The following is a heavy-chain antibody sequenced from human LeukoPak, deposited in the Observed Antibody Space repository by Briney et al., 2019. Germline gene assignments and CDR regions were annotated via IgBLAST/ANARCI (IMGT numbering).Heavy chain of an antibody. V-gene: IGHV3-33*01. Sequence: PGGSLRLSCAASGFTFSSSGMHWARQAPGKGLEWVALIRSDGSDEYYADSVKGRSTISRDNSKNTLYLQMSSLRADDTAVYYCARHWLDAFDIWGRGTMVTVSS. D-gene: IGHD5-12*01. CDR1: GFTFSSSG. CDR2: IRSDGSDE. J-gene: IGHJ3*02. CDR3: ARHWLDAFDI.